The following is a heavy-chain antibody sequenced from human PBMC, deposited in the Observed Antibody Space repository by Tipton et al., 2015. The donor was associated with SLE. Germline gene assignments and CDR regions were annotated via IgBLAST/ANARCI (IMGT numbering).Heavy chain of an antibody. CDR1: GGSINNSYYY. D-gene: IGHD1-14*01. CDR2: IYYSGST. Sequence: TLSLTCTDSGGSINNSYYYWAWIRQPPGKGLEWIGSIYYSGSTFNNPSLKSRVTISAVTSKNQFSLRVSSVTAADTAVYYCARAGTGTAWGTFDIWGPGTMVTVSS. J-gene: IGHJ3*02. V-gene: IGHV4-39*07. CDR3: ARAGTGTAWGTFDI.